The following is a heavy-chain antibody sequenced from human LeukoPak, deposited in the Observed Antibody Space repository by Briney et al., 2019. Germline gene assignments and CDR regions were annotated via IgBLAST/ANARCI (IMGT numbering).Heavy chain of an antibody. CDR2: INGDGSNS. V-gene: IGHV3-74*01. Sequence: PGGSLRLSCVASGFTYTTYWMHWVRQAPGKGLVWVSRINGDGSNSNYADSVKGRFTISRDNARNTLYLQMNGLRAVDTALYYYARTSPTSHFDLWGQGTLVTVSS. CDR1: GFTYTTYW. J-gene: IGHJ4*02. D-gene: IGHD3-16*01. CDR3: ARTSPTSHFDL.